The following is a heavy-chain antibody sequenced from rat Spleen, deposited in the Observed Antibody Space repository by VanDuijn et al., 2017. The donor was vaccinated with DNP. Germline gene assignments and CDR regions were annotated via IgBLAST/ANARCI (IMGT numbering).Heavy chain of an antibody. J-gene: IGHJ2*01. CDR3: TREVATSFDY. Sequence: QVQLTESGPGLVQPSETLSLTCTVPGFSLTGYNVNWVRQPSGRGLEWMGRMHYNGDTSYNSALTSRLSISRDTSKKQVFLKMISLQTDDTGSYYCTREVATSFDYWGQGVMVTVSS. CDR1: GFSLTGYN. CDR2: MHYNGDT. V-gene: IGHV2-8*01. D-gene: IGHD1-10*01.